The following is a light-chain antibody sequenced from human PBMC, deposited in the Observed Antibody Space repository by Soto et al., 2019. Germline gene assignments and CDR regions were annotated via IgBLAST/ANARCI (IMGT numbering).Light chain of an antibody. CDR1: NSHIGNYNY. V-gene: IGLV2-8*01. Sequence: QSALTQPPSASGSPGQSVAISCTGTNSHIGNYNYVSWYQQHPGKDPKLMIYEVNKRPSGVPDRFSGSKSGNTASLTVSGLQAEDEADYYCSSYAGSNNLLFGGGTKLTVL. CDR2: EVN. J-gene: IGLJ3*02. CDR3: SSYAGSNNLL.